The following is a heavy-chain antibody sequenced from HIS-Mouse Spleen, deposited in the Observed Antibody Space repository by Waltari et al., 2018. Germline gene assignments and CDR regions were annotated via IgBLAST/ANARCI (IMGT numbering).Heavy chain of an antibody. Sequence: VQLVESWGGLVQPGGSLRLSCAASGLPLWCLWMSWVRQDPGEGLEWVANRKQDGSEEYYVDSVKGRFTISRDNAKNSLYLQMSSLRAEDTAVYYCARDRYWYFDLWGRGTLVTVSS. CDR1: GLPLWCLW. CDR3: ARDRYWYFDL. J-gene: IGHJ2*01. V-gene: IGHV3-7*01. CDR2: RKQDGSEE.